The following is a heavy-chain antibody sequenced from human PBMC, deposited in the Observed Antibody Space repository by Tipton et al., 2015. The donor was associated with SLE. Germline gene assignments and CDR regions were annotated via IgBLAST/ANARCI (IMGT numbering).Heavy chain of an antibody. CDR3: ARRRGSSWYEDYFDY. D-gene: IGHD6-13*01. V-gene: IGHV4-34*01. CDR1: GGSFSGYS. Sequence: TLSLTCAVYGGSFSGYSWSWIRQPPGKGLECIGQTNPSGNTNYNPSLKSRVTISVDTANNQLSLKLTSVTAADTAVYYCARRRGSSWYEDYFDYWGQGTLVTVSS. J-gene: IGHJ4*02. CDR2: TNPSGNT.